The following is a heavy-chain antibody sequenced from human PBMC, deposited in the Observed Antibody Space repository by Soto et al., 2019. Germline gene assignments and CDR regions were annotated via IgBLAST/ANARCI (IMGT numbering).Heavy chain of an antibody. CDR1: GYTFTSYG. V-gene: IGHV1-18*01. D-gene: IGHD2-21*02. Sequence: ASVKVSCKASGYTFTSYGISWVRQAPGQGLEWMGWISAYNGNTNYAQKLQGRVTMTTDTSTSTAYMELRSLRSDDTAVYYCARGFVVVTAIPDPNYYYYRMDVWGQGTTVTVSS. CDR3: ARGFVVVTAIPDPNYYYYRMDV. J-gene: IGHJ6*01. CDR2: ISAYNGNT.